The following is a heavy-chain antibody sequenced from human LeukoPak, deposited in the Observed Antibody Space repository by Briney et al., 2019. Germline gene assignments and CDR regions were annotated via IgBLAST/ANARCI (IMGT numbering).Heavy chain of an antibody. D-gene: IGHD3-10*01. CDR3: ARDQWVGVSVY. V-gene: IGHV3-21*01. Sequence: GGSLRLSCAASGFTFSSYSMNWVRQAPGKGLEWVSSISSSSSYIYYADSVKGRFTISRDNAKNSLCLQMNNLRAEDTAVYYCARDQWVGVSVYWGQGTLVTVSS. CDR1: GFTFSSYS. CDR2: ISSSSSYI. J-gene: IGHJ4*02.